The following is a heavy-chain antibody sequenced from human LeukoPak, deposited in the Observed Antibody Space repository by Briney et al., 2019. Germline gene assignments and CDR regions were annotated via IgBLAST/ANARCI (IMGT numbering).Heavy chain of an antibody. D-gene: IGHD1-14*01. CDR1: GFTFSSAW. V-gene: IGHV3-74*01. CDR3: ARDWYHSFDY. J-gene: IGHJ4*02. CDR2: IKTDGST. Sequence: GGSLRLSCAASGFTFSSAWMQWVRQAPGKGLMWVSRIKTDGSTDYADSVKGRFTISRDNAKNTLYLQMNSLRVDDTAVYYCARDWYHSFDYWGQGILVTVPS.